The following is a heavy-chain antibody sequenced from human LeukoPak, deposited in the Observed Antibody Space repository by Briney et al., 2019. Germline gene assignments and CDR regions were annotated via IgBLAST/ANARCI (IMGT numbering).Heavy chain of an antibody. CDR2: INSDGSST. CDR3: ARDLEWFGDVDDY. D-gene: IGHD3-10*01. V-gene: IGHV3-74*01. J-gene: IGHJ4*02. Sequence: PGGPLRLSCAASGFTFSGYWMHWVRQAPGKGLVWVSRINSDGSSTSYADSVKGRFTISRDNAKNTLYLQMNSLRAEDTAVYYCARDLEWFGDVDDYWGQGTLVTVSS. CDR1: GFTFSGYW.